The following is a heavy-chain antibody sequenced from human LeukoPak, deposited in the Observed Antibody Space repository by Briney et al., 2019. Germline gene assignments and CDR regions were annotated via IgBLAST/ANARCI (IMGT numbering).Heavy chain of an antibody. D-gene: IGHD4/OR15-4a*01. CDR2: IFYSGST. Sequence: PSETLSLTCSVSGGSIRSGGYYWSWIRQHPGRGLEWIGYIFYSGSTYYHPSLKSRVTISVDTSKNEFSLKLKSVTAADTAVYYCARGLGANLAYWGQGTLVTVSS. J-gene: IGHJ4*02. V-gene: IGHV4-31*03. CDR1: GGSIRSGGYY. CDR3: ARGLGANLAY.